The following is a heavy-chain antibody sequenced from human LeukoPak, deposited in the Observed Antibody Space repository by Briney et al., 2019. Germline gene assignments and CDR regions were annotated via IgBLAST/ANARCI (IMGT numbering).Heavy chain of an antibody. CDR3: ARGNYAYDAFDI. V-gene: IGHV4-61*05. CDR1: GGSISSSSYY. D-gene: IGHD2-2*01. CDR2: IYYSGST. Sequence: SETLSLTCTVSGGSISSSSYYWSWIRQPPGKGLEWIGYIYYSGSTNYNPSLKSRVTISVDTSKNQFSLKLSSVTAADTAVYYCARGNYAYDAFDIWGQGTMVTVSS. J-gene: IGHJ3*02.